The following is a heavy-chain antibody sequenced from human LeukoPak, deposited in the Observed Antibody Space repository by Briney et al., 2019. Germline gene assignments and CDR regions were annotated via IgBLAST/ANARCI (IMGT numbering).Heavy chain of an antibody. Sequence: GRSLRLSCAASGFTFSSYGMHWVRQAPGKGLEWVAVIWYDGSNKYYADSVKGRFPISRDNSKNTLYLQMNSLRAEDTAVYYCARDLDSGSYPPGLDYWGQGTLVTVSS. V-gene: IGHV3-33*01. CDR1: GFTFSSYG. CDR3: ARDLDSGSYPPGLDY. D-gene: IGHD1-26*01. J-gene: IGHJ4*02. CDR2: IWYDGSNK.